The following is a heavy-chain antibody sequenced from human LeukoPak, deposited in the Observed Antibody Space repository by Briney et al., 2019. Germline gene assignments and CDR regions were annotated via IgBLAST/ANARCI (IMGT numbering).Heavy chain of an antibody. V-gene: IGHV3-23*01. CDR1: GFTFRNYA. D-gene: IGHD2-2*01. CDR3: AKTLGHCSSSSCYVYFDY. J-gene: IGHJ4*02. Sequence: GGSLRLSCAASGFTFRNYAMSWVRQAPGKGLEWVSGISGGGGTTYYADSVKGRFTISRDSSKNTLYLQMNSLRAEDTAVCYCAKTLGHCSSSSCYVYFDYWGQGALVTVSS. CDR2: ISGGGGTT.